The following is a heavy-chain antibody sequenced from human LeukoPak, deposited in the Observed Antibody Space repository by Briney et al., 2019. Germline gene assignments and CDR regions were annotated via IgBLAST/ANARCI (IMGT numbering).Heavy chain of an antibody. CDR3: ARGKIPPFRFLEWSPPGAFDY. CDR1: GYTFTSYD. D-gene: IGHD3-3*01. CDR2: MNPNSGNT. V-gene: IGHV1-8*03. Sequence: GASVKVSCKASGYTFTSYDINWVRQATGQGLEWMGWMNPNSGNTGYAQKFQGRVTITRNTSISTAYMELSSLRSEDTAVYYCARGKIPPFRFLEWSPPGAFDYWGQGTLVTVSS. J-gene: IGHJ4*02.